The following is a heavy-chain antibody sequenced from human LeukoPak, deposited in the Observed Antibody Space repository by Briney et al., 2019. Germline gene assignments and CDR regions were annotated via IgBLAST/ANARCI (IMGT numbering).Heavy chain of an antibody. D-gene: IGHD4/OR15-4a*01. J-gene: IGHJ6*03. CDR2: IKYDGSDK. V-gene: IGHV3-7*04. Sequence: GGSLRLSCAASGFTFSSYWMSWVRQAPGKGLEWVANIKYDGSDKYYVDSVKGRFTVSRDNAKNSLYLQMSSLRAEDTAVYYCARVGAQYYYYMDVWGKGTTVTISS. CDR1: GFTFSSYW. CDR3: ARVGAQYYYYMDV.